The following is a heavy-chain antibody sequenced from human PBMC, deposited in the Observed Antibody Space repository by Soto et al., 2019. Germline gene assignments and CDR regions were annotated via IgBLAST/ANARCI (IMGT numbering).Heavy chain of an antibody. J-gene: IGHJ3*02. D-gene: IGHD3-10*01. V-gene: IGHV1-69*02. CDR3: ARSSRVLLWFGEDRRDAFDI. CDR2: IIPILGIA. Sequence: SVKVSCKASGGTFSSYTISWVRQAPGQGLEWMGRIIPILGIANYAQKFQGRVTITADKSTSTAYMELSSLRSEDTAVYYCARSSRVLLWFGEDRRDAFDIWGQGTMVTVSS. CDR1: GGTFSSYT.